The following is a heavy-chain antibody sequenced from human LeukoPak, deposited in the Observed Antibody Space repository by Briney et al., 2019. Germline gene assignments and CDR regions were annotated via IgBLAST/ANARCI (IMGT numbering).Heavy chain of an antibody. V-gene: IGHV4-59*01. CDR2: IYYSGST. Sequence: SSETLSLTCTVSGGSISSYYWSWIRQPPGKGLEWIGYIYYSGSTNYNPSLKSRVTISVDTSKNQFSLKMSSVTAADTAVYYCARGIRAGTVPAAIRFDYWGQGPLVTV. CDR3: ARGIRAGTVPAAIRFDY. D-gene: IGHD2-2*01. J-gene: IGHJ4*02. CDR1: GGSISSYY.